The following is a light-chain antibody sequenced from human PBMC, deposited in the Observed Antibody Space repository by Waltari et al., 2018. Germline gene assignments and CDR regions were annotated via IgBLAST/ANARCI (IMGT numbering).Light chain of an antibody. J-gene: IGLJ1*01. Sequence: QSALTQPASVSGSPGPSITISCSGTSSDVGAYDYVCWYQQHPGKVPKLLMYDVSIRPSGVCNRFSGAKAGNTASLTISGLQTEDEADYYCSSYTISDTYVFGTGTKVTVL. CDR1: SSDVGAYDY. CDR2: DVS. CDR3: SSYTISDTYV. V-gene: IGLV2-14*03.